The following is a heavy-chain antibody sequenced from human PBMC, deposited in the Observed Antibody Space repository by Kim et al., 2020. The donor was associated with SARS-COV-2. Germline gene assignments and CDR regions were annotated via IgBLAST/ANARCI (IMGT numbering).Heavy chain of an antibody. CDR3: ARSHGYYDILTGDHPGYYFDY. V-gene: IGHV4-59*13. J-gene: IGHJ4*02. CDR1: GGSISSYY. Sequence: SETLSLTCTVSGGSISSYYWSWIRQPPGKGLEWIGYIYYSGSTNYNPSLKSRVTISVDTSKNQFSLKLSSVTAADTAVYYCARSHGYYDILTGDHPGYYFDYWGQGTLVTVSS. D-gene: IGHD3-9*01. CDR2: IYYSGST.